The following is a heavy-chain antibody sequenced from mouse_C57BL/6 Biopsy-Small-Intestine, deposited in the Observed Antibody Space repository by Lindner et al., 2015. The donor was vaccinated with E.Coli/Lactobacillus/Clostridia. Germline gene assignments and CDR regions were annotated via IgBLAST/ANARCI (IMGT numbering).Heavy chain of an antibody. D-gene: IGHD1-1*01. Sequence: VQLQESGGGLVQPGGSLSLSCAASGFTFTDYYMNWVRQPPGKALEWLGFIRNKANGYTTEYSASVKGRFTISRDNSQSILYLQMNALGAEDSATYYCARYTPSYYGSLAYWGQGTLVTVSA. CDR3: ARYTPSYYGSLAY. J-gene: IGHJ3*01. V-gene: IGHV7-3*01. CDR1: GFTFTDYY. CDR2: IRNKANGYTT.